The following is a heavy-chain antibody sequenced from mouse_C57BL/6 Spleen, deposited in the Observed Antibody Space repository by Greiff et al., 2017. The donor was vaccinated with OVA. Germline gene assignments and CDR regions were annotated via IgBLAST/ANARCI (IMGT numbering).Heavy chain of an antibody. Sequence: EVLLVESGGGLVKPGGSLTLSCAASGFTFSSYAMSWVRQTPEKRLEWVATLSDGGSYPYYPDNVKGRFTISRDNAKNNLYLQRSHLKAEDTAMDYGARETMVTTGYYFDYWGKGTTLTVSS. CDR1: GFTFSSYA. J-gene: IGHJ2*01. CDR2: LSDGGSYP. D-gene: IGHD2-2*01. V-gene: IGHV5-4*01. CDR3: ARETMVTTGYYFDY.